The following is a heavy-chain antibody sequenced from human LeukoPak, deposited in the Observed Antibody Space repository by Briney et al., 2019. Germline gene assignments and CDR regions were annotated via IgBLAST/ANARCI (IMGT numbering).Heavy chain of an antibody. V-gene: IGHV4-34*01. CDR3: ARPSIAVAGTFNYFDY. CDR1: GGSFSGYY. J-gene: IGHJ4*02. D-gene: IGHD6-19*01. Sequence: KTSETLSLTCAVYGGSFSGYYWSWIRQPPGKGLEWIGEINHSGSTNYNPSLKSRVTISVDTSKNQFSLKLSSVTAGDTAVYYCARPSIAVAGTFNYFDYWGQGTLVTVSS. CDR2: INHSGST.